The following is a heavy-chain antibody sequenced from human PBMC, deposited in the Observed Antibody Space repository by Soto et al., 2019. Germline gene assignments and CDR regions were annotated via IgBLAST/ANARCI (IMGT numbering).Heavy chain of an antibody. J-gene: IGHJ5*02. CDR3: ARGLAYYYDSSGYYTWFDP. CDR1: GGFFSGYY. D-gene: IGHD3-22*01. CDR2: INLNGIT. V-gene: IGHV4-34*01. Sequence: SETLSLTCAVYGGFFSGYYWSWIRQPPGKGLEWIGEINLNGITNFNPSLKSRVTISLDTSKKQIFLKMTSVTAADTAVYYCARGLAYYYDSSGYYTWFDPWGQGTLVTVSS.